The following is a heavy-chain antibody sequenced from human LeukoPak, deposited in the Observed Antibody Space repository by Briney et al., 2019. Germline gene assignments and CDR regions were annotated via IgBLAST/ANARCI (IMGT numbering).Heavy chain of an antibody. J-gene: IGHJ4*02. V-gene: IGHV3-30*04. CDR1: GFTFSSYA. CDR2: ISYDGSNK. Sequence: PGGSLRLSCAASGFTFSSYAMHRVRQAPGKGLEWVAVISYDGSNKYYADSVKGRFTISRDNSKNTLYLQMNSLRAEDTAVYYCAALTTLWPIDYFDYWGQGTLVTVSS. CDR3: AALTTLWPIDYFDY. D-gene: IGHD5-18*01.